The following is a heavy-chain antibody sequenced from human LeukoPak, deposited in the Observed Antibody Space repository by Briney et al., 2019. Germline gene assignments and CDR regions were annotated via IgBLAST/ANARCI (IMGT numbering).Heavy chain of an antibody. CDR1: GFTFTNAW. J-gene: IGHJ4*02. V-gene: IGHV3-15*07. Sequence: GGSLRLSCAASGFTFTNAWMNWVRQAPGKGLEWVGRIKSKADGETIDYAAPVKGRFTFSRDDSKNMLYLQMNSLKSEDTAVYYCSTLTSRGLSDSWGQGTLVTISS. D-gene: IGHD1-20*01. CDR2: IKSKADGETI. CDR3: STLTSRGLSDS.